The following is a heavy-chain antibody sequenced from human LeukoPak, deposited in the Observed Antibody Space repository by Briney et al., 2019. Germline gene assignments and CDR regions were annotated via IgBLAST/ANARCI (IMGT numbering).Heavy chain of an antibody. V-gene: IGHV3-43*02. CDR1: GFTFAHHA. CDR2: INGDGGST. D-gene: IGHD3-9*01. CDR3: AKDMGILTGYPNPISDF. Sequence: GGSLRLSCAASGFTFAHHAMHWVRQAPGKGLEWVSLINGDGGSTYYADSVKGRFTISRDNSKNSLYLQMNSLRTEDTALYYCAKDMGILTGYPNPISDFWGQGTLVAVSS. J-gene: IGHJ4*02.